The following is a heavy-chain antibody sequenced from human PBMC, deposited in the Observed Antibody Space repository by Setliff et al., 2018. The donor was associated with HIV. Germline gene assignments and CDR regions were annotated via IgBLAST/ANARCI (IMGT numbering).Heavy chain of an antibody. CDR1: GFTVSNNY. D-gene: IGHD3-16*02. J-gene: IGHJ4*02. CDR3: ARGIVHLPYYFDY. Sequence: PGGSLRLSCAASGFTVSNNYMSWVRQAPGKGLEWVSIIYSGGGTYYADSVKGRFTISRDNSKNTLYLRMNSLRAEDTAAYYCARGIVHLPYYFDYWGQGTLVTVSS. V-gene: IGHV3-66*01. CDR2: IYSGGGT.